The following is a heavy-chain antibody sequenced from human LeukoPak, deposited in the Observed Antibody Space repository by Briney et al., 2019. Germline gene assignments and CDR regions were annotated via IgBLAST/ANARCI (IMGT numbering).Heavy chain of an antibody. J-gene: IGHJ4*02. V-gene: IGHV1-18*01. CDR2: ISAYNGNT. CDR3: ARADIVVVVAADYYFDY. CDR1: GYTFTSYG. D-gene: IGHD2-15*01. Sequence: EASVTVSCTGSGYTFTSYGISWVRQAPGQGLEWMGWISAYNGNTNYAQKLQGRVTMTTDPSTSTAYKELRSLRSDDTAVYYCARADIVVVVAADYYFDYWGQGTLVTVSS.